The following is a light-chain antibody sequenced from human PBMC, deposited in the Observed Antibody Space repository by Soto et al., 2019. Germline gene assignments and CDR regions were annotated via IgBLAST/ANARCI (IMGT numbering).Light chain of an antibody. CDR1: SSDVGGYNY. J-gene: IGLJ1*01. CDR3: SSYTSSTLGV. V-gene: IGLV2-14*01. CDR2: EVS. Sequence: SALTQPASVSGSPGQSITISCTGTSSDVGGYNYVSWYQQHPGKAPKLMIYEVSNRPSGVSNRFSGSKSGNTASLTISGLQAEDEADYYCSSYTSSTLGVFGTGTKLTVL.